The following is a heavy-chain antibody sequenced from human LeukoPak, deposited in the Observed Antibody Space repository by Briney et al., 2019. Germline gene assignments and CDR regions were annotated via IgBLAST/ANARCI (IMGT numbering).Heavy chain of an antibody. CDR3: ARGKRVVVAATPNYYYYMDV. J-gene: IGHJ6*03. D-gene: IGHD2-15*01. V-gene: IGHV1-69*06. CDR2: IIPTFGTA. Sequence: SVKVSCKASGGTFSSYAISWVRQAPGQGLEWMGGIIPTFGTANYAQKFQGRVTITADKSTSTAYKELSSLRSEDTAVYYCARGKRVVVAATPNYYYYMDVWGKGTTVTVSS. CDR1: GGTFSSYA.